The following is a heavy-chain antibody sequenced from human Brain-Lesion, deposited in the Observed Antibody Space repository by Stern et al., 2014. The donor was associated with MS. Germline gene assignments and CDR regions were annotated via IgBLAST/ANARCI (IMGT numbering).Heavy chain of an antibody. V-gene: IGHV1-2*02. CDR3: ARDQRGITIFGVVTDYYYLXXXX. CDR1: GYIFTGYY. J-gene: IGHJ6*02. CDR2: INPNTGGT. D-gene: IGHD3-3*01. Sequence: VQLVESGAEVKKPGASVKVSCKTSGYIFTGYYIHWVRQAPGQGLEWMAWINPNTGGTKYAQKFQGRVTMSRDTSISTAYVELSSLTSDDTAVYYCARDQRGITIFGVVTDYYYLXXXXXGQGTTVTVSS.